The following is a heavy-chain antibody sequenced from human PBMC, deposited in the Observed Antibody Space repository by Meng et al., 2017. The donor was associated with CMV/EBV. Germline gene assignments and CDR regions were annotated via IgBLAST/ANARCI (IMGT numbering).Heavy chain of an antibody. J-gene: IGHJ3*02. CDR3: ARGNNYDFWSGDAFDI. CDR1: GFTFSSYW. V-gene: IGHV3-7*01. CDR2: IRQDGSEK. Sequence: GESLKISSAASGFTFSSYWMSWVRQAPGKGLEWVANIRQDGSEKYYVDSVKGRFTISRDNAKNSLYLQMNSLRAEDTAVYYCARGNNYDFWSGDAFDIWGQGTMVTVSS. D-gene: IGHD3-3*01.